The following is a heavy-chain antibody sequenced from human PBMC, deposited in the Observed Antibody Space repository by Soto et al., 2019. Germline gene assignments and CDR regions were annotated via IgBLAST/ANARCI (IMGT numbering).Heavy chain of an antibody. CDR3: ARVSRGIGVGPAALN. J-gene: IGHJ4*02. D-gene: IGHD2-2*01. CDR1: GHTFHNYA. Sequence: EVQLLESGGGLEQPGGSLRLSCVGSGHTFHNYAMTWVRQAPGKGLEWVSGISGSGGSTYYADSVRGRFTISRDDSKNTLYSQINTLRAEDTALYYCARVSRGIGVGPAALNWGQATPVTVSS. CDR2: ISGSGGST. V-gene: IGHV3-23*01.